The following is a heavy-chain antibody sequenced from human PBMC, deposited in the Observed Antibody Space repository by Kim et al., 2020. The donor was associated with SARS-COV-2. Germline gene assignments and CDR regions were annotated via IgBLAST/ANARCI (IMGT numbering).Heavy chain of an antibody. V-gene: IGHV5-10-1*01. CDR3: ARPHGGQDY. J-gene: IGHJ4*02. D-gene: IGHD2-15*01. CDR2: SYT. Sequence: SYTNCGPSFQGHVTISADKSISTAYLRWSSLKASDTAMYYCARPHGGQDYWGQGTLVTVSS.